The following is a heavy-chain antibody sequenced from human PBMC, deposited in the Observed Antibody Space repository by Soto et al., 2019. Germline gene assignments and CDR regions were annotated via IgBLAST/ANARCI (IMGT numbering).Heavy chain of an antibody. J-gene: IGHJ1*01. CDR1: GFTFSSYS. Sequence: GGSLRLSCAASGFTFSSYSMSWVRQAPGKGLEWVSAISGSGGTSYYADSVKGRLTISRDNSKNTVCLQMNSLRAEDTAVYFCANAYCSSTSCRAEYLQHWGQGTLVTVSS. CDR3: ANAYCSSTSCRAEYLQH. V-gene: IGHV3-23*01. CDR2: ISGSGGTS. D-gene: IGHD2-2*01.